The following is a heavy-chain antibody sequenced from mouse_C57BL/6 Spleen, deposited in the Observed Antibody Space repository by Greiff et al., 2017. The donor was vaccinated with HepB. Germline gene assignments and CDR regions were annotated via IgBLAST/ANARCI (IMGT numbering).Heavy chain of an antibody. CDR2: IYPGDGDT. V-gene: IGHV1-82*01. CDR3: ARGYGSSPAWFAY. J-gene: IGHJ3*01. CDR1: GYAFSSSW. D-gene: IGHD1-1*01. Sequence: QVQLKQSGPELVKPGASVKISCKASGYAFSSSWMNWVKQRPGMGLEWIGRIYPGDGDTNYNGKFKGKATLTADKSSSTAYMQLSSLTSEDSAVYFCARGYGSSPAWFAYWGQGTLVTVSA.